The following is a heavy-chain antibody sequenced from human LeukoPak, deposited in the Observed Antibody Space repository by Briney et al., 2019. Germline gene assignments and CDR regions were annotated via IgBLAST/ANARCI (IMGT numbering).Heavy chain of an antibody. V-gene: IGHV4-34*01. CDR1: GGSFSGYY. CDR2: INHSGST. J-gene: IGHJ4*02. Sequence: SETLSLTCAVYGGSFSGYYWSWIRQPPGKGLEWIGEINHSGSTNYNPSLKSRVTISVDTSKNQFSLKLSSVTAADTAVYYCARGARYDSSGYYVYWGQGTLVTVSS. CDR3: ARGARYDSSGYYVY. D-gene: IGHD3-22*01.